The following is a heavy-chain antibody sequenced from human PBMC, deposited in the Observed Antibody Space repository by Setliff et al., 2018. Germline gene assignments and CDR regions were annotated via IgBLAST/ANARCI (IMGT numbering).Heavy chain of an antibody. Sequence: ASVKVPCKASGYSFAKYALHWVRQAPGQRLEWMGWIHAGNGNTKCSQNFQGRVTITRDTSASTAYVELSSLRSEDTAVYYCAREVLPLVREEAFYIWGQGTMVTVSS. CDR3: AREVLPLVREEAFYI. CDR1: GYSFAKYA. V-gene: IGHV1-3*01. J-gene: IGHJ3*02. CDR2: IHAGNGNT. D-gene: IGHD2-2*01.